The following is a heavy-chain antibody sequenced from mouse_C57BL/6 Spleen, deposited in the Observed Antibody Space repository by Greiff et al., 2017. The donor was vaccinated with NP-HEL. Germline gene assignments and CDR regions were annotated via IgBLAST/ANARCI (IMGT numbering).Heavy chain of an antibody. J-gene: IGHJ4*01. CDR3: ARLYSSSLYYAMDY. D-gene: IGHD1-1*01. Sequence: QVQLQQPGAELVKPGASVKLSCKASGYTFTSYWMHWVKQRPGQGLEWIGMIHPNSGSTNYNEKFKSKATLTVDKSSSTAYMQLSSLTSEDSAVYYWARLYSSSLYYAMDYWGQGTSVTVSS. CDR1: GYTFTSYW. V-gene: IGHV1-64*01. CDR2: IHPNSGST.